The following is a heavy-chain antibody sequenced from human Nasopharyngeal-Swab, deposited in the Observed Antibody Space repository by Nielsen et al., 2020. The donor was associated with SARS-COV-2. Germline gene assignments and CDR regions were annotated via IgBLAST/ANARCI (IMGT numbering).Heavy chain of an antibody. D-gene: IGHD3-3*01. Sequence: VRQAPGKGLEWIGEIYHSGSTNYNPSLKSRVTISVDNSKNQFSLSLSSVTAADTAVYYCASLLTYYDFWSGYLNYYYMDVRGKGTTVTVSS. J-gene: IGHJ6*03. CDR3: ASLLTYYDFWSGYLNYYYMDV. V-gene: IGHV4-4*02. CDR2: IYHSGST.